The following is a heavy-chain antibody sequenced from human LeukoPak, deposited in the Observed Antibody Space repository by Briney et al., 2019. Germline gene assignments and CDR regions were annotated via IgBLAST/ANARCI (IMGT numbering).Heavy chain of an antibody. V-gene: IGHV3-21*01. CDR2: ISSSSSYI. CDR1: GFTFSNYS. CDR3: AREDPFGSGYYDY. D-gene: IGHD3-22*01. Sequence: PGGSLRLSCAASGFTFSNYSMNWVRQAPGKGLEWVSSISSSSSYIYYADSVKGRFTISRDNAKNSLYLQMNSLRAEDTAVYYCAREDPFGSGYYDYWGQGTLVTVSS. J-gene: IGHJ4*02.